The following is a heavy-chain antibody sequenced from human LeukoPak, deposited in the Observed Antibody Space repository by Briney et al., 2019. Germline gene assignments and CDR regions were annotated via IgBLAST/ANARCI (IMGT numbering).Heavy chain of an antibody. J-gene: IGHJ6*03. Sequence: GGSLRLSCAASGFTFSSYSMNWVRQAPGKGLEWVSSISSSSSYIYYADSVKGRFTISRDNAKNSLYLQMNSLRAEDTAVYYCAREGNQPAAGYYYYYMDVWGKGATVTVSS. D-gene: IGHD6-13*01. CDR1: GFTFSSYS. CDR3: AREGNQPAAGYYYYYMDV. CDR2: ISSSSSYI. V-gene: IGHV3-21*01.